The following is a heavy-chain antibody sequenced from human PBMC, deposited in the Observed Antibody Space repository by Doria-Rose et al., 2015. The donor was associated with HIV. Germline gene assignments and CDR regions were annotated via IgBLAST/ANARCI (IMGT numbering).Heavy chain of an antibody. Sequence: QVTLKGSGPVLVKPTETLTLTCTVSGVSLSSPGMGVSWIRQPPGKALEWLANIFSDDERSYKSSLKSRLTISRRTSKSQVILTMTDMDPVDTATYYCARIRSSRWYHKYYFDFWGQGTLVIVSA. CDR1: GVSLSSPGMG. V-gene: IGHV2-26*01. CDR2: IFSDDER. D-gene: IGHD6-13*01. CDR3: ARIRSSRWYHKYYFDF. J-gene: IGHJ4*02.